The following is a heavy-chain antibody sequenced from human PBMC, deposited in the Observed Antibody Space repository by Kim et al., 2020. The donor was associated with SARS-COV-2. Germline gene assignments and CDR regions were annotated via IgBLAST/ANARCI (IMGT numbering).Heavy chain of an antibody. V-gene: IGHV4-30-4*01. CDR3: ARGDCSTTSCFTWGNWFDP. D-gene: IGHD2-2*02. J-gene: IGHJ5*02. CDR1: GGSISSGDYY. CDR2: THYSGST. Sequence: SETLSLTCTVSGGSISSGDYYWSWIRQSPGKGLEWIGYTHYSGSTYYSQSLKSRITISIDTSKSQFSLKLSSVTAADTAIYYCARGDCSTTSCFTWGNWFDPWGQGTLVTVSS.